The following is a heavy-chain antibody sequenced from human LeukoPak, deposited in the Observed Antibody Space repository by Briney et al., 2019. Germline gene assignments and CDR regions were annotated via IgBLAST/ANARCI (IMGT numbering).Heavy chain of an antibody. D-gene: IGHD3-3*01. CDR3: AGGVGITIFGVVPGTFDI. CDR2: IIPILGIA. J-gene: IGHJ3*02. V-gene: IGHV1-69*04. CDR1: GGTFSSYA. Sequence: SVKVSCTASGGTFSSYAISWVRQAPGQGLEWMGRIIPILGIANYAQKFQGRVTITADKSTSTAYMELSSLRSEDTAVYYCAGGVGITIFGVVPGTFDIWGQGTMVTVSS.